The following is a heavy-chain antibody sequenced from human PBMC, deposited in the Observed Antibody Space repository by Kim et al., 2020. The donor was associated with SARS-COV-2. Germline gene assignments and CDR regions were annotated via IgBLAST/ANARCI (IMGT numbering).Heavy chain of an antibody. Sequence: ASVKVSCKVSGYTLTELSMHWVRQAPGKGLEWMGGFDPEDGETIYAQKFQGRVTMTEDTSTDTAYMELSSLRSEDTAVYYCATGGPGGYGGGARFDYWGQGTLVTVSS. J-gene: IGHJ4*02. D-gene: IGHD5-12*01. CDR1: GYTLTELS. CDR3: ATGGPGGYGGGARFDY. V-gene: IGHV1-24*01. CDR2: FDPEDGET.